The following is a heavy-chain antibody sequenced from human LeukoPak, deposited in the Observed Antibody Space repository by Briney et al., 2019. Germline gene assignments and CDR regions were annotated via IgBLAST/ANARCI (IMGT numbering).Heavy chain of an antibody. D-gene: IGHD3-3*01. J-gene: IGHJ4*02. CDR1: GGSIRSSYYY. V-gene: IGHV4-39*01. CDR3: ARLDDFWSGYAFFDS. Sequence: SETLSLTCTVSGGSIRSSYYYWGWIRQPPGKGLEWIGSIYDSGSTYYNPSLKSRVTISVDTSKNQFSLKLNSVTAAATAVYYCARLDDFWSGYAFFDSWGQGTLVTVSS. CDR2: IYDSGST.